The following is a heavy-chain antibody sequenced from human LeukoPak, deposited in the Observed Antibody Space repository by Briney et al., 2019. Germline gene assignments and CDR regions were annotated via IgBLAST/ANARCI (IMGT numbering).Heavy chain of an antibody. Sequence: SETLSLTCAIYGGSFSYYYWSWIRQPPEKGLEWIGEINHSGSTNYNPSLKSRATISVDTSKNQSSLKLTSVTAAATAVYYRARGGFYCGDDCYVDNWGQGTLVTVSS. D-gene: IGHD2-21*02. CDR2: INHSGST. V-gene: IGHV4-34*01. J-gene: IGHJ4*02. CDR3: ARGGFYCGDDCYVDN. CDR1: GGSFSYYY.